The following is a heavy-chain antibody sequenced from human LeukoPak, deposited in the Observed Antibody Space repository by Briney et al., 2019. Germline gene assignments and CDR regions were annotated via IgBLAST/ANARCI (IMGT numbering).Heavy chain of an antibody. CDR2: ISAYNGNT. Sequence: GASVKVSCKASGYTFTSYGISWARQAPGQGLEWMGWISAYNGNTNYAQKLQGRVTMTTDTSTSTAYMELRSLRSDDTAVYYCARDAYGDYVPDYFDYWGQGTLVTVSS. CDR3: ARDAYGDYVPDYFDY. V-gene: IGHV1-18*01. J-gene: IGHJ4*02. CDR1: GYTFTSYG. D-gene: IGHD4-17*01.